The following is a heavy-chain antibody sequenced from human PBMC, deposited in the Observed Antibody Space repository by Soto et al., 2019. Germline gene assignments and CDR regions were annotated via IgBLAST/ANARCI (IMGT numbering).Heavy chain of an antibody. V-gene: IGHV4-38-2*01. D-gene: IGHD2-2*03. CDR3: ASVPIGYLNWFDP. CDR2: IYHSGST. CDR1: GYSISSGYY. J-gene: IGHJ5*02. Sequence: SETLSLTCAVSGYSISSGYYWGWIRQPPGKGLEWIGSIYHSGSTYYNPSLKSRVTISVDTSKNQFSLKLSSVTAADTAVYYCASVPIGYLNWFDPWGQGTLVTVSS.